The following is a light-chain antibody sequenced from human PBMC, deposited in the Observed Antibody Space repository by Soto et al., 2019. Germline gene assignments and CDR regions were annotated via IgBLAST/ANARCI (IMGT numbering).Light chain of an antibody. CDR2: GAS. CDR1: QSFSSSY. J-gene: IGKJ3*01. Sequence: EIVLTQSPGTLSLSPGERATLSCRASQSFSSSYLAWYQQKPGQAPRLLIYGASSRATGIPDRFSGSGSGTDLALTISRLGPEDFAVYYCQYYGSSPVTFGPGTKVDIK. CDR3: QYYGSSPVT. V-gene: IGKV3-20*01.